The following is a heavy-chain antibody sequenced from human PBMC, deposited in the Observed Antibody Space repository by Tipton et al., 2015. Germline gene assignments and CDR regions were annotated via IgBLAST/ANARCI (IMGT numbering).Heavy chain of an antibody. CDR2: FFHSGNT. Sequence: GLVKPSETLSLTCDVSGYSISSGYYWSWIRQPPGKGLEWIGSFFHSGNTFHNPSLRSRVIISVDTSKNQFSLTVPSVTAADTAVYYCARSRYTVTPDSWGQGTLVTVSS. CDR3: ARSRYTVTPDS. V-gene: IGHV4-38-2*01. J-gene: IGHJ4*02. CDR1: GYSISSGYY. D-gene: IGHD4-17*01.